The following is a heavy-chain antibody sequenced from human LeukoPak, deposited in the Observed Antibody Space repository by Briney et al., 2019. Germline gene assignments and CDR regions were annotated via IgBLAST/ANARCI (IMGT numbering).Heavy chain of an antibody. CDR1: GFTFSSYA. CDR3: ARDLDSGSYSGYYYYGMDV. V-gene: IGHV3-23*01. CDR2: ISDSGGST. Sequence: GGSLRLSCAASGFTFSSYAMNWVRQAPGKGLEWVSGISDSGGSTYYADSVKGRFTISRDNSKNTLYLQMNSLRAEDTAVYYCARDLDSGSYSGYYYYGMDVWGQGTTVTVSS. D-gene: IGHD1-26*01. J-gene: IGHJ6*02.